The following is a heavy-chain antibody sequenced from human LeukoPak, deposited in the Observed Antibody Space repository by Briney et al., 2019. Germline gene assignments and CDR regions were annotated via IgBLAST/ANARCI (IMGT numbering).Heavy chain of an antibody. Sequence: GASVTVSCTASGYTFTSYYMHWMRQAPGQGLEWMGIINPSGGSTSYAQKFQGRVTMTRDTSTSTVYMELSSLRSEDTAVYYCALEGGYYYDSSGSHWGQGTLVTVSS. J-gene: IGHJ4*02. CDR3: ALEGGYYYDSSGSH. V-gene: IGHV1-46*01. D-gene: IGHD3-22*01. CDR2: INPSGGST. CDR1: GYTFTSYY.